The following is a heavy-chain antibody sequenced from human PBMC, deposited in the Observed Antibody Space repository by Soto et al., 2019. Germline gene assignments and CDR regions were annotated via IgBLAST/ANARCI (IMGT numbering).Heavy chain of an antibody. Sequence: QVHLEQSGAEVKKPGSSVKVYCKFSGGTFSSYVIIWVRQAPGQGLEWMGGIIPVSGTANYAQKFHGRVPISADAANKTTSMELSSVRFDDTAVYYCASVDRSVALVGWFDPWGQGTLVTVSS. V-gene: IGHV1-69*01. J-gene: IGHJ5*02. CDR2: IIPVSGTA. D-gene: IGHD2-8*02. CDR1: GGTFSSYV. CDR3: ASVDRSVALVGWFDP.